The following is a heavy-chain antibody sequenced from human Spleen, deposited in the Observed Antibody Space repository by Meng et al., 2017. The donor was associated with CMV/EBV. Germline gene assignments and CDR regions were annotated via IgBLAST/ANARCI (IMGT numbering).Heavy chain of an antibody. D-gene: IGHD2-2*01. J-gene: IGHJ6*02. CDR2: ISSIGSTI. CDR3: ARAPSYCGSISCHSYYYYGLDV. Sequence: GGSLRLSCAASGFSFSTYSMNWVRQAPGKGLEWVSYISSIGSTIYYADFVKGRFTISRDNAKNSLYRQMSSLRAEDTAVYYCARAPSYCGSISCHSYYYYGLDVWGQGTTVTVSS. CDR1: GFSFSTYS. V-gene: IGHV3-48*04.